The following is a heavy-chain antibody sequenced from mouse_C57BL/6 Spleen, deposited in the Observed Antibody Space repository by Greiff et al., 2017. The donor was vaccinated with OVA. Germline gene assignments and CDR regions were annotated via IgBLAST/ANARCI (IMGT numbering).Heavy chain of an antibody. V-gene: IGHV1-18*01. CDR2: INPNNGGT. CDR1: GYTFTDYN. CDR3: ARRGSYGSSFDY. D-gene: IGHD1-1*01. Sequence: EVKLQESGPELVKPGASVKIPCKASGYTFTDYNMDWVKQSHGKSLEWIGDINPNNGGTIYNQKFKGKATLTVDKSSSTAYMELRSLTSEDTAVYYCARRGSYGSSFDYWGQGTTLTVSS. J-gene: IGHJ2*01.